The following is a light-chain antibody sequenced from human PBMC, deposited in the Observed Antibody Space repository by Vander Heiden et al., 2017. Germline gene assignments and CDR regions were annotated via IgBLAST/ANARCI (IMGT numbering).Light chain of an antibody. CDR2: SNN. Sequence: QTMLTQPPSASGTPGQRVTIPCSGSSSNIGSNTVNWYQQLPGTAPKLLIYSNNQRPSGVPDRFSGSKSGTSASLAISGLQSEDEAYYYCAGWDYSLVVVVFGGGT. J-gene: IGLJ2*01. CDR1: SSNIGSNT. CDR3: AGWDYSLVVVV. V-gene: IGLV1-44*01.